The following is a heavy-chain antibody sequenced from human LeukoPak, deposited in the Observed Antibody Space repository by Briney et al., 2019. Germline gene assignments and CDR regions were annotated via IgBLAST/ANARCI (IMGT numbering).Heavy chain of an antibody. V-gene: IGHV3-53*01. J-gene: IGHJ4*02. CDR3: ARTPNRFYDF. D-gene: IGHD1/OR15-1a*01. CDR1: GFTVTSNY. CDR2: ITMSGDST. Sequence: PGGSLRLSCAASGFTVTSNYMSWVRQAPGKGLEWVSGITMSGDSTYYADSVKGRFTISRDNSKNTLYLQMTSLRAEDTALYYCARTPNRFYDFWGQGTLVTVSS.